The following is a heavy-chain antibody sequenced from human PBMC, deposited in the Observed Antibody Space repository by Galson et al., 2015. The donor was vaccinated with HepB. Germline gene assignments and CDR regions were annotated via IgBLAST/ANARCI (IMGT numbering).Heavy chain of an antibody. CDR2: IFPGDSNT. V-gene: IGHV5-51*01. CDR1: GYSFTSYW. CDR3: ATGYSGYVLGS. Sequence: QSGAEVKKPGESLKISCKGSGYSFTSYWIGWVRQMPGKGLEWMGTIFPGDSNTRYRPSFQGQVTISADKSIGTAYLQWSSLKASDTAIYYCATGYSGYVLGSWGQGTLVTVSS. D-gene: IGHD5-12*01. J-gene: IGHJ5*02.